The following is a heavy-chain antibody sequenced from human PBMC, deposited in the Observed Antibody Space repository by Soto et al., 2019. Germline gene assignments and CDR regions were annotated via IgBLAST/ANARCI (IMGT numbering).Heavy chain of an antibody. D-gene: IGHD1-26*01. CDR1: GFTFTSSA. CDR2: IVVGSGNT. CDR3: AAGGGANSGSYSDAFDI. Sequence: ASVKVSCKASGFTFTSSAMQWVRQARGQRLEWIGWIVVGSGNTNYAQKFQERVTITRDMSTSTAYMELSSLRSEDTAVYYCAAGGGANSGSYSDAFDIWGQGTMVTVSS. V-gene: IGHV1-58*02. J-gene: IGHJ3*02.